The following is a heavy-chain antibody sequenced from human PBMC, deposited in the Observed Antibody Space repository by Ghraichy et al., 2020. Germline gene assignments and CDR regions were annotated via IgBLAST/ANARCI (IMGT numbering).Heavy chain of an antibody. CDR3: VKEPFFRFQEPYLFAD. V-gene: IGHV3-23*01. D-gene: IGHD1-26*01. CDR2: ISGSGATA. CDR1: GFTFRNYA. Sequence: GGSLRLSCAASGFTFRNYAMGWVRQAPGKGLAWVSVISGSGATAASADSLKGRFTISRDNSKNLLYLQMSSLGVEDTAVYYCVKEPFFRFQEPYLFADWGQGTLVTVSS. J-gene: IGHJ4*02.